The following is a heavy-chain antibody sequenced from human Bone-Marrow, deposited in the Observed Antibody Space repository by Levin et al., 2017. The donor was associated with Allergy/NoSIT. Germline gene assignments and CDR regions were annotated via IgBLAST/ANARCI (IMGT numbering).Heavy chain of an antibody. Sequence: SETLSLTCTVSGGSISSSSYYWGWIRQPPGKGLEWIGSIYYSGSTYYNPSLKSRVTISVDTSKNQFSLKLSSVTAADTAVYYCARDQNYYYGSGTRAYNWFDPWGQGTLVTVSS. CDR3: ARDQNYYYGSGTRAYNWFDP. J-gene: IGHJ5*02. CDR1: GGSISSSSYY. CDR2: IYYSGST. D-gene: IGHD3-10*01. V-gene: IGHV4-39*07.